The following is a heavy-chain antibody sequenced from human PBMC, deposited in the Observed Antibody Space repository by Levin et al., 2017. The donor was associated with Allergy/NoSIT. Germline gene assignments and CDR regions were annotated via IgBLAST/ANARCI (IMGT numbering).Heavy chain of an antibody. Sequence: PGGSLRLSCAASGFTFSSYAMHWVRQAPGKGLEWVAVISYDGNNKYYADSVKGRFTISRDNSKNTLYLQMNSLRAEDTAVYYCARVAQLEPRGIAVYYFDYWGQGTLVTVSS. CDR2: ISYDGNNK. CDR1: GFTFSSYA. D-gene: IGHD6-19*01. V-gene: IGHV3-30-3*01. CDR3: ARVAQLEPRGIAVYYFDY. J-gene: IGHJ4*02.